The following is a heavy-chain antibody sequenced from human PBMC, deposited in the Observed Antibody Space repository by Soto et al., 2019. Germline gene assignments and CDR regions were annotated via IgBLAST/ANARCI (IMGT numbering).Heavy chain of an antibody. CDR1: SVVFSHGW. V-gene: IGHV3-15*07. D-gene: IGHD1-26*01. CDR2: IKSRPDGGTT. J-gene: IGHJ4*02. Sequence: GGSLRLSCVDSSVVFSHGWMYWVRQAPGKGLEWVGRIKSRPDGGTTDYAAPVKGRFTISRDDSKNTLFLQMDSLKIEDTGAYYCSTGPRPNSGAVGGTTPNLKFWGQGTQVTVSS. CDR3: STGPRPNSGAVGGTTPNLKF.